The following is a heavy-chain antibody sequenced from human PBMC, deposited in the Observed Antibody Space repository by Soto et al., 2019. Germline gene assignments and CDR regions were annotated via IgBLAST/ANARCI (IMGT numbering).Heavy chain of an antibody. D-gene: IGHD3-9*01. Sequence: GGSLRLSCAASGFTFSSYAMSWVRQAPGKGLEWVSAISGSGGSTYYADSVKGRFTISRDNSKKTLYLQMNSLRAEDTAVYYCAKDSRYFDWLLTPPIYYMDVWGKGTTVTVSS. J-gene: IGHJ6*03. V-gene: IGHV3-23*01. CDR2: ISGSGGST. CDR1: GFTFSSYA. CDR3: AKDSRYFDWLLTPPIYYMDV.